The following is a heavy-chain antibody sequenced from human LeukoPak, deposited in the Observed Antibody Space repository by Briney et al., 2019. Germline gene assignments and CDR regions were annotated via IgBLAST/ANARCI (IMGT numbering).Heavy chain of an antibody. Sequence: GASVKVSCKASGYTFTGYYMRWVRQAPGQGLEWMGWINPNSGGTNYAQKFQGRVTITRDTSISTAYMEVSSLRSEDTAVYYCARDNSVGDSAWWFDPWGQGTLVTVSS. CDR1: GYTFTGYY. D-gene: IGHD5-12*01. CDR3: ARDNSVGDSAWWFDP. J-gene: IGHJ5*02. CDR2: INPNSGGT. V-gene: IGHV1-2*02.